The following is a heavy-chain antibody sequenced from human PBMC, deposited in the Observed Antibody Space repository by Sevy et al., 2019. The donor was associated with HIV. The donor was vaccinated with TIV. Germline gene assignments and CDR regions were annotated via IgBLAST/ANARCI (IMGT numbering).Heavy chain of an antibody. D-gene: IGHD1-26*01. Sequence: ASVKVSCQSSGYNFNIYTIHWVRQARGQGLEWVGRISPYDGDTDYAHNFHGRVSLTMDTSTSTAYLGLTSLRSDDTAVYFCARDTWELLTGIAYDYRGMDVWGQGTTVTVSS. J-gene: IGHJ6*02. V-gene: IGHV1-18*01. CDR3: ARDTWELLTGIAYDYRGMDV. CDR2: ISPYDGDT. CDR1: GYNFNIYT.